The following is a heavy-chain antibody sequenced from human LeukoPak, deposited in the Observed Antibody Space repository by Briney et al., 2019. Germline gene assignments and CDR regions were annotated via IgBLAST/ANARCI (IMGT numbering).Heavy chain of an antibody. J-gene: IGHJ5*02. Sequence: SVKVSRKASGGTFSSYSISWVRQAPGQGLEWMGGIIPIFGTANYAQKFQGRVTITTDESTSTAYMELSSLRSEDTAVYYCARDIGGSAYNWFDPWGQGTLVTVSS. CDR1: GGTFSSYS. CDR3: ARDIGGSAYNWFDP. V-gene: IGHV1-69*05. CDR2: IIPIFGTA. D-gene: IGHD3-10*01.